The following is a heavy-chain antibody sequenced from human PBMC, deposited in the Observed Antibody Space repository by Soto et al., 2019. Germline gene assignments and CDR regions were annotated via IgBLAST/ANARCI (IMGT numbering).Heavy chain of an antibody. Sequence: LSLTCAASGFTFSSYSMNWVRQAPGKGLEWVSSISSSSSYIYYADSVKGRFTISRDNAKNSLYLQMNSLRAEDTAVYYCARYMEYDFWSGTLYYYYGMDVWGQGTTVTVSS. V-gene: IGHV3-21*01. J-gene: IGHJ6*02. D-gene: IGHD3-3*01. CDR3: ARYMEYDFWSGTLYYYYGMDV. CDR1: GFTFSSYS. CDR2: ISSSSSYI.